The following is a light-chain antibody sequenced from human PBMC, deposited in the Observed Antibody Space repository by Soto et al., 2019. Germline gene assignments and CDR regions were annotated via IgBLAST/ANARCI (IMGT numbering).Light chain of an antibody. J-gene: IGLJ2*01. CDR3: CSYAGSSTLVV. V-gene: IGLV2-23*01. CDR1: SSDVGSYNL. CDR2: EGS. Sequence: QSVLTQPASVSGSPGQSITISCTGTSSDVGSYNLVSWYQQHPGKAPKLMIYEGSKRPSGVSNRFSGSKSGNTASLTISGLQAADEADYYCCSYAGSSTLVVFGGGTKLTVL.